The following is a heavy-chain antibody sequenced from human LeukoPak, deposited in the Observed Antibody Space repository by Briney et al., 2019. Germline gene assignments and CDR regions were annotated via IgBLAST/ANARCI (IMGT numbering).Heavy chain of an antibody. Sequence: GGSLRLSCAASGITVSSNYMSWVRQAPGKGLEWVSLIYSGGRTYYADSVKGRFTISRDNSKNTLYLQMNSLRAEDTAVYYCARGEGYNDPGNFDCWGQGTLVTVSS. CDR2: IYSGGRT. CDR3: ARGEGYNDPGNFDC. D-gene: IGHD5-24*01. CDR1: GITVSSNY. V-gene: IGHV3-53*01. J-gene: IGHJ4*02.